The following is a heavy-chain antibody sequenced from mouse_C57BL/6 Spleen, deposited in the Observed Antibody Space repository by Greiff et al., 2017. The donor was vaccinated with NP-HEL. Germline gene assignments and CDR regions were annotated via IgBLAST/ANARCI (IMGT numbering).Heavy chain of an antibody. Sequence: VKLVESGPGLVQPSQSLSITCTVSGFSLTSYGVHWVRQSPGKGLEWLGVIWRGGSTDYNAAFMSRLSITKDNSKSQVFFKMNSLQADDTAIYYCAKKGDYDGYYYAMDYWGQGTSVTVSS. CDR3: AKKGDYDGYYYAMDY. V-gene: IGHV2-5*01. J-gene: IGHJ4*01. D-gene: IGHD2-4*01. CDR1: GFSLTSYG. CDR2: IWRGGST.